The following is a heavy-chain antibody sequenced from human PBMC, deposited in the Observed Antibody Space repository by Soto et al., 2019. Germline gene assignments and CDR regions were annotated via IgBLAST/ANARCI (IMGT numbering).Heavy chain of an antibody. Sequence: QVQLVESGGGVVQPGRSLRLSCAASGFTFINYGLHWVRQAPGKGLEWVAVIWYDESKKYYADSVKGRFTISRDNAKNTLYLQMNSLRAEDTAVYYCARDEHHYFDYWGQVTLVTVSS. J-gene: IGHJ4*02. CDR2: IWYDESKK. CDR3: ARDEHHYFDY. V-gene: IGHV3-33*01. CDR1: GFTFINYG.